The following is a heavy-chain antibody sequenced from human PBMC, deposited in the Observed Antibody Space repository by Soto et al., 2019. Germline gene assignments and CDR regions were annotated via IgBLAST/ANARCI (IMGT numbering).Heavy chain of an antibody. D-gene: IGHD3-22*01. J-gene: IGHJ4*02. CDR1: GFTFSSYA. V-gene: IGHV3-23*01. Sequence: PGGSLRLSCAASGFTFSSYAMSWVRQAPGKGLEWVSAISGSGGSTYYADSVKGRFTISRDNSKNTLYLQMNSLRAEDTAVYYCAKDPHSSGYYEYFDYWGQGTLVTVSS. CDR2: ISGSGGST. CDR3: AKDPHSSGYYEYFDY.